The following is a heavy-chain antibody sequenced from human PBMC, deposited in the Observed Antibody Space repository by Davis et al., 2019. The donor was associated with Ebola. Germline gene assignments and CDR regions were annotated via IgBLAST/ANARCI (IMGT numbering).Heavy chain of an antibody. CDR2: IKQDGSEK. D-gene: IGHD5-18*01. CDR1: GFTFSSYW. V-gene: IGHV3-7*01. CDR3: ARDSPTAMGYYYYGMDV. Sequence: PGGSLRLSCAASGFTFSSYWMSWVRQAPGKGLEWVANIKQDGSEKYYVDSVKGRFTISRDNAKNSLYLQMNSLRAEDTAVYYCARDSPTAMGYYYYGMDVWGQGTTVTVSS. J-gene: IGHJ6*02.